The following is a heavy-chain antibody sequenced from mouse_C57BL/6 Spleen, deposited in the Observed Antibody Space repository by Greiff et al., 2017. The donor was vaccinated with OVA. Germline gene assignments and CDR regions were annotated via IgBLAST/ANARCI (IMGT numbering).Heavy chain of an antibody. Sequence: VQLQQSGAELARPGASVKMSCKASGYTFTSYTMHWVKQRPGQGLEWIGYINPSSGYTKYNQKFKDKATLTADKSSSTAYMQLSSLTSEDSAVYYCARSGGHGNYGGYFDVWGTGTTVTVSS. CDR1: GYTFTSYT. D-gene: IGHD2-1*01. CDR2: INPSSGYT. V-gene: IGHV1-4*01. J-gene: IGHJ1*03. CDR3: ARSGGHGNYGGYFDV.